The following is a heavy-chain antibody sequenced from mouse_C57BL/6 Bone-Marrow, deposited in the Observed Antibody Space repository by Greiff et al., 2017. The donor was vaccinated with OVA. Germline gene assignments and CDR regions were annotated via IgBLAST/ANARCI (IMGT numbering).Heavy chain of an antibody. CDR3: VRNYGSSYGFAY. V-gene: IGHV10-1*01. Sequence: EVMLVESGGGLVQPKGSLKLSCAASGFSFNTYAMNWVRQAPGKGLEWVARIRSKSNNYATYYADSVKDRFTISRDDSESMLYLQMNNLKTEDTAMYYCVRNYGSSYGFAYWGQGTLVTVSA. J-gene: IGHJ3*01. D-gene: IGHD1-1*01. CDR2: IRSKSNNYAT. CDR1: GFSFNTYA.